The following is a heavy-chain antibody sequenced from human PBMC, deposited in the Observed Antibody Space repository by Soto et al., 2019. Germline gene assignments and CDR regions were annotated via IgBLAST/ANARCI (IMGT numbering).Heavy chain of an antibody. CDR1: RFTFSGYW. V-gene: IGHV3-7*05. J-gene: IGHJ6*02. CDR2: IKQDGSEQ. CDR3: AREAV. Sequence: EVQLVESGGGLVQPGGSLRLSCAASRFTFSGYWMSWVRQAPGKGLEWVANIKQDGSEQFYVDSVKGRFTISRDNAKNSLYLHMHSLRAEDTAVYYCAREAVWGQGTTVTVSS.